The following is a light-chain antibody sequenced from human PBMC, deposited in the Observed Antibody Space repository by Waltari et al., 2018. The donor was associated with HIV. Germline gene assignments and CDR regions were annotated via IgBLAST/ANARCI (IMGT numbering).Light chain of an antibody. CDR3: GTWDRILGGGV. CDR2: DNT. Sequence: QSVFTQPPSLSTGPRPQVPPSCSASSPKFWHYYLSCYQHVPGAAPKLCIYDNTKRPSGIPDRFSGFKSGTAASLGITGLQTGDEADYYCGTWDRILGGGVFGGGTKLTVL. V-gene: IGLV1-51*01. CDR1: SPKFWHYY. J-gene: IGLJ3*02.